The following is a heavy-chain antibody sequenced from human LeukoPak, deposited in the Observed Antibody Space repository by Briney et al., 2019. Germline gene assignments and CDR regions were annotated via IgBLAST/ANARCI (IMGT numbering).Heavy chain of an antibody. CDR3: AKDSTGQPQDY. D-gene: IGHD3-10*01. Sequence: PGGSLRLSCTASGFTFSSFAMNWVRQAPGQGLEWVSTISNRGYTYYADSVKGRFTISRDDSKNTVYLQMNSLRAEDTAVYYCAKDSTGQPQDYWGQGTLATVS. J-gene: IGHJ4*02. CDR1: GFTFSSFA. V-gene: IGHV3-23*01. CDR2: ISNRGYT.